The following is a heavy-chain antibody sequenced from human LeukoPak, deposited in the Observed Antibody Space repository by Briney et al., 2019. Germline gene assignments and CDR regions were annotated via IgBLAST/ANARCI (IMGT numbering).Heavy chain of an antibody. V-gene: IGHV4-31*03. Sequence: SETLPLTCTVSGGSISSGGYYWSWIRQHPGKGLEWIGYIYYSGSTYYNPSLKSRVTISVDTSKNQFSLKLSSVTAADTAVYYCARGVDTAMALDYRGQGTLVTVSS. CDR3: ARGVDTAMALDY. CDR1: GGSISSGGYY. J-gene: IGHJ4*02. D-gene: IGHD5-18*01. CDR2: IYYSGST.